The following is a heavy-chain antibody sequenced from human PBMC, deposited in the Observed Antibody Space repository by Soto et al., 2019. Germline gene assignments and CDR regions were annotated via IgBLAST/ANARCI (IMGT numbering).Heavy chain of an antibody. CDR1: GGSISSGGYY. CDR3: ARASYDYVWGSYRSGPFDY. D-gene: IGHD3-16*02. CDR2: IYYSGST. Sequence: SETLSLTCTVSGGSISSGGYYWSWIRQHPGKGLEWIGYIYYSGSTYYNPSLKSRVTISVDTSKNQFSLKLSSVTAADTAVYYCARASYDYVWGSYRSGPFDYWGQGTLVTVSS. V-gene: IGHV4-31*03. J-gene: IGHJ4*02.